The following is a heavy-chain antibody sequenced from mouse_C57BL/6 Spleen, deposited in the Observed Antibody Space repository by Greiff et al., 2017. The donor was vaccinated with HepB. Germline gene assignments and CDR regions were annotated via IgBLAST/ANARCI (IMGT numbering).Heavy chain of an antibody. CDR2: IDPENGDT. V-gene: IGHV14-4*01. Sequence: EVQLQQSGAELVRPGASVKLSCTASGFNIKDDYMHWVKQRPEQGLEWIGWIDPENGDTEYSSKFQGKATITADTPSNTAYLQLSSLTSEDTAVYYCTTSGSNYGYFDYWGQGTTLTVSS. D-gene: IGHD2-5*01. CDR3: TTSGSNYGYFDY. J-gene: IGHJ2*01. CDR1: GFNIKDDY.